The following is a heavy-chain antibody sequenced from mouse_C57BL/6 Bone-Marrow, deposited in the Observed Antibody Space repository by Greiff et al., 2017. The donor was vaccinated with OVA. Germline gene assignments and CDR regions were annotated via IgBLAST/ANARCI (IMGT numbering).Heavy chain of an antibody. CDR2: IGPGSGST. Sequence: QVQLQQSGAELVKPGASVKISCKASGYTFTDYYINWVKQRPGQGLEWIGKIGPGSGSTYYNEKFKGKATLTADKSSSTAYMQLSSLTSEDSAVYFCARRGYYSNYDYWYFDVWGTGTTVTVSS. D-gene: IGHD2-5*01. CDR1: GYTFTDYY. J-gene: IGHJ1*03. CDR3: ARRGYYSNYDYWYFDV. V-gene: IGHV1-77*01.